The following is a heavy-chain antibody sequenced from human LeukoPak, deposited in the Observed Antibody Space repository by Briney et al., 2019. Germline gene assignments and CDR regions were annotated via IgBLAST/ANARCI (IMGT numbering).Heavy chain of an antibody. CDR2: IYYSGST. CDR3: ARAYKGTISLNYYYYMDV. CDR1: GGSISSSSYY. D-gene: IGHD1-7*01. J-gene: IGHJ6*03. V-gene: IGHV4-39*07. Sequence: SETLSLTCTVSGGSISSSSYYWGWIRQPPGKGLEWIGSIYYSGSTYYNPPLKSRVTMSVDTSKNQFSLKLSSVTAADTAVYYCARAYKGTISLNYYYYMDVWGKGTTVTVSS.